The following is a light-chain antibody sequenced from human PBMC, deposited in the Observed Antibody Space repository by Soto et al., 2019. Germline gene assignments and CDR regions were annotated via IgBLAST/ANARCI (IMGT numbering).Light chain of an antibody. CDR1: STDVGTYNY. V-gene: IGLV2-8*01. J-gene: IGLJ2*01. CDR3: SSYAGSNKMI. CDR2: EVN. Sequence: QSALTQPPSASGSPGQSITISCTGTSTDVGTYNYVSWYQQHPGKAPKLMIYEVNKRPSGVPDRFSGSKSGNTASLTVSGVQDEDEADYYCSSYAGSNKMIFGGGTKLTVL.